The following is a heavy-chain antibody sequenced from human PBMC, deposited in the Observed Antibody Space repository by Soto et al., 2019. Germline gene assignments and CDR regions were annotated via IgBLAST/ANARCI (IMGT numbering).Heavy chain of an antibody. V-gene: IGHV4-59*01. CDR3: VSVEGTPTVTGDYYYYAADA. CDR1: GVSISSYY. Sequence: PSETLSLTCAVSGVSISSYYWSWIRQPPGKGLEWIGYNYYSGTTNYNPSLKSRVTISVDTSKNQFFLRLTSVTAADTAVYYCVSVEGTPTVTGDYYYYAADAWGRGTAVTLSS. J-gene: IGHJ6*02. CDR2: NYYSGTT. D-gene: IGHD4-17*01.